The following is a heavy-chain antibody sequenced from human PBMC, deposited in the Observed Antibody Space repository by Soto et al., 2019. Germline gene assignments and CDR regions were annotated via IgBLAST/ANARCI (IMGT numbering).Heavy chain of an antibody. CDR3: AKKVAGSEPFQH. CDR1: GFTFSSHA. J-gene: IGHJ1*01. D-gene: IGHD6-19*01. V-gene: IGHV3-23*01. Sequence: GESLKISCAASGFTFSSHAMSWVRQAPGKGLEWVSAISGSGGSTYYADSVKGRFTISRDNSKNTLFLQMNSLRAEDTAVYYCAKKVAGSEPFQHWGQGTLVTVSS. CDR2: ISGSGGST.